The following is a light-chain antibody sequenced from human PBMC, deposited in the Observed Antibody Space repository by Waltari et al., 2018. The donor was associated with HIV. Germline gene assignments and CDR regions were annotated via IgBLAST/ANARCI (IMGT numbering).Light chain of an antibody. CDR2: RGN. V-gene: IGLV10-54*01. Sequence: QAGLTQPPSLSKALGQPDTPTCAAADINVGFQHAACRKPHQGRPPTLLTHRGNNRPSGVPDRFSASTSGKTASLNITGLQAEDEADYYCSSWDTRLNGWMFGGGTHLTVL. CDR3: SSWDTRLNGWM. CDR1: DINVGFQH. J-gene: IGLJ3*02.